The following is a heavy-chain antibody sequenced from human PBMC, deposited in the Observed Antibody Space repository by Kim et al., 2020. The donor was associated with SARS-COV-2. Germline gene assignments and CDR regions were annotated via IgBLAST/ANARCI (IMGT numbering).Heavy chain of an antibody. Sequence: GSLRLSCAASGFTFSDYYMSWIRQAPGKGLEWVSYISSSSSYTNYADSVKGRFTISRDNAKNSLYLQMNSLRAEDTAVYYCARVGYDYVWGSYRDYYYYYGMVVWGQGTTVTVSS. CDR3: ARVGYDYVWGSYRDYYYYYGMVV. V-gene: IGHV3-11*05. CDR1: GFTFSDYY. J-gene: IGHJ6*02. D-gene: IGHD3-16*02. CDR2: ISSSSSYT.